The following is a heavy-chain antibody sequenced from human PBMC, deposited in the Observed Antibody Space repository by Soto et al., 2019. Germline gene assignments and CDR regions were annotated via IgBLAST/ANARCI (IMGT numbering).Heavy chain of an antibody. CDR1: GFTFSVSA. J-gene: IGHJ3*02. Sequence: EVQLVESGGGLVQPGGSLKLSCAASGFTFSVSAMHWVRQPSGKGLEWVGRIRSRAGNYATAYAASVKGRFTISRDDSKNTTYLQISSLITEDTAVYFCARHRLIWANHMTNLISNEGFDIWGQGAVVTVSS. CDR2: IRSRAGNYAT. CDR3: ARHRLIWANHMTNLISNEGFDI. D-gene: IGHD3-16*01. V-gene: IGHV3-73*01.